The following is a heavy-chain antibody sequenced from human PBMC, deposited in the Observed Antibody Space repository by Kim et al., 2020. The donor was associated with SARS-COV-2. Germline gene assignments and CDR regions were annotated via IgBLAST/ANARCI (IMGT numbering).Heavy chain of an antibody. Sequence: SETLSLTCGFSGGPFSGFHWSWIRQSPGKGLEWIGDVTHLGGNNYSPSPKSRVTISVDTPKSQFSLKLTSVTAADTGVYYCARGRGYCGPTTCYLHYGLDVWGRGTTVIVSS. D-gene: IGHD1-26*01. V-gene: IGHV4-34*01. J-gene: IGHJ6*02. CDR2: VTHLGGN. CDR3: ARGRGYCGPTTCYLHYGLDV. CDR1: GGPFSGFH.